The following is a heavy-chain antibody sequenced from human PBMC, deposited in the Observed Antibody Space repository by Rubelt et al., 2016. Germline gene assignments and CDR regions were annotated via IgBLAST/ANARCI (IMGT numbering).Heavy chain of an antibody. D-gene: IGHD3-10*01. Sequence: VRLVESGGGLIQPGGSLRLSCAASGFTFSSYAMSWVRQAPGKGLEWIGEINHSGSTNYNPSLKSRVAISVDTSKNQFSLKLSSVTAADTAVYYCARVSGTRIKGWYFDLWGRGTLVTVSS. CDR1: GFTFSSYA. CDR2: INHSGST. CDR3: ARVSGTRIKGWYFDL. J-gene: IGHJ2*01. V-gene: IGHV4-34*01.